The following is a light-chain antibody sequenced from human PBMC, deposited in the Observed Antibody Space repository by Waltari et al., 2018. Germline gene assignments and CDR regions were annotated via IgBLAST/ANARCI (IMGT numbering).Light chain of an antibody. V-gene: IGKV1-39*01. CDR3: QQSYTTPYT. CDR2: GAS. CDR1: QSISKY. Sequence: DIQMTQSPSSLSASVGDRVTITCRASQSISKYLNWYKQKPGKAPKLLIYGASSWQSGVPPRFSGSGSGTEFTLTISSLPPEDFATYSCQQSYTTPYTFG. J-gene: IGKJ2*01.